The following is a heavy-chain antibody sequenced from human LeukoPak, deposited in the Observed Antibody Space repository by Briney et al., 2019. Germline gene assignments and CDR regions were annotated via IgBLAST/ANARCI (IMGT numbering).Heavy chain of an antibody. CDR1: GFTFSDYN. J-gene: IGHJ4*02. CDR2: ISRSGSTK. V-gene: IGHV3-11*01. D-gene: IGHD3-9*01. CDR3: ASNGPWGYDILTGYYRFDY. Sequence: GGSLRLSCAASGFTFSDYNMRWIRQAPGKGLEWVSSISRSGSTKYYADSVKGRFTISRDNAKNSLFLQMNSLRAEDTAVYYCASNGPWGYDILTGYYRFDYWGQGTLVTVSS.